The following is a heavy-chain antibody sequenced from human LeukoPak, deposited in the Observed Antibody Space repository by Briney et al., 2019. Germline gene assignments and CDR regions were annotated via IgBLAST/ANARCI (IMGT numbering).Heavy chain of an antibody. J-gene: IGHJ4*02. V-gene: IGHV3-11*01. CDR3: AKDILAAGLFFDY. CDR2: ISHRVSDV. Sequence: GGPLRLSRAASGFTFSDYYMSWIRQAPGKGLEWVSYISHRVSDVQYADSVKGRFTISRDNARNSLYLQMNGLRAEDTAVYYCAKDILAAGLFFDYWGLGTLVTVSS. D-gene: IGHD6-13*01. CDR1: GFTFSDYY.